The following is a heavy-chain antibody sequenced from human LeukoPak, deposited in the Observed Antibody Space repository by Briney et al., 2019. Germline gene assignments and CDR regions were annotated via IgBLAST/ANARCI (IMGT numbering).Heavy chain of an antibody. CDR3: ARLTPYYYYYMDV. CDR2: IYYSGST. CDR1: GGSISRSSYY. J-gene: IGHJ6*03. V-gene: IGHV4-39*01. Sequence: SETLSLTCTVSGGSISRSSYYWGWLRQPPGKGLEWIGSIYYSGSTYYNPSLKSRVTISVDTSKNQFSLKLSSVTAADTAVYDCARLTPYYYYYMDVWGKGTTVTVSS. D-gene: IGHD4-23*01.